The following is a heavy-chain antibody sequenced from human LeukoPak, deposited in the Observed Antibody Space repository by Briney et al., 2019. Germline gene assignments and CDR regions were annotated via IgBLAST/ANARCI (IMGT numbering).Heavy chain of an antibody. CDR3: AKDIKGWEYSSFGY. J-gene: IGHJ4*02. V-gene: IGHV3-9*01. CDR2: ISWNSGSI. CDR1: GFTFDDYA. D-gene: IGHD5-18*01. Sequence: GGSLRLSCAASGFTFDDYAMHWVRQAPGKGLEWVSGISWNSGSIGYADSVKGRFTISRDNAKNSLYLQMNSLRAEDAALYYCAKDIKGWEYSSFGYWGQGTLVTVSS.